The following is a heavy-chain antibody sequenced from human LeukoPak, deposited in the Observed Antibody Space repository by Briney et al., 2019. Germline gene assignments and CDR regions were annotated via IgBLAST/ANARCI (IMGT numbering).Heavy chain of an antibody. Sequence: GASVKVSCKSSGGSFSSYAISWVRQAPGQGLEWMGGIIPIFGTANYAQKFQGRVTITTDESTSTAYMELSSLRSEDTAVYYCARANQQLAYYMDVWGKGTTVTVSS. CDR2: IIPIFGTA. CDR1: GGSFSSYA. CDR3: ARANQQLAYYMDV. D-gene: IGHD6-13*01. J-gene: IGHJ6*03. V-gene: IGHV1-69*05.